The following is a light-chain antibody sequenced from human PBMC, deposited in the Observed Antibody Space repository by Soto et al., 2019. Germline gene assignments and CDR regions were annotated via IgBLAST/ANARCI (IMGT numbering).Light chain of an antibody. CDR1: QSVSSN. Sequence: ELVLTQSPATLSVSPGERATLSCRASQSVSSNLAWYQQKHGQAPRLLIYGASTRATGIPARFSGSGSGTEFTLTISSLQSEEFATYYCQQLNSYPITFGQGTRVEIK. CDR3: QQLNSYPIT. V-gene: IGKV3-15*01. J-gene: IGKJ5*01. CDR2: GAS.